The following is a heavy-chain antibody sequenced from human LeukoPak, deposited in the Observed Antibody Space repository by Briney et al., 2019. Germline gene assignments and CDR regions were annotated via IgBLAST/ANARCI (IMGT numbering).Heavy chain of an antibody. J-gene: IGHJ4*02. CDR2: ISAYNGNT. V-gene: IGHV1-18*01. CDR1: GYTFTSYG. CDR3: VRSTAMVSRYYFDY. Sequence: GASVKVSCKASGYTFTSYGISWVRQAPGQGLEWMGWISAYNGNTNYAQKLQGRVTMTTDTSTSTAYMELRSLRSDDTAVYYCVRSTAMVSRYYFDYWGQGTLVTVSS. D-gene: IGHD5-18*01.